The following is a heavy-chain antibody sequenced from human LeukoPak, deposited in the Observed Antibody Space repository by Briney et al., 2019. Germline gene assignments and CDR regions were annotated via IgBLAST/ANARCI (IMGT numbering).Heavy chain of an antibody. D-gene: IGHD3-10*01. CDR3: ARDGASDVLLWFGELPR. J-gene: IGHJ4*02. Sequence: ASVNVSCKASGYTFTGYYIHWVRQAPGQGLEWMGWINPNSGGTNYAQKFQGRVTMTRDMSISTAYMELSRLRSDDTAVYYCARDGASDVLLWFGELPRWGQGTLVTVSS. CDR1: GYTFTGYY. CDR2: INPNSGGT. V-gene: IGHV1-2*02.